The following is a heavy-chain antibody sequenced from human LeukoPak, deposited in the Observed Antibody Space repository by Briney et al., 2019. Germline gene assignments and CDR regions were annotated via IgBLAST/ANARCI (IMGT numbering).Heavy chain of an antibody. CDR1: GYTFTGYY. J-gene: IGHJ6*02. Sequence: ASVKVSCKASGYTFTGYYMHWVRQAPRQGLEWMGWINPNSGGTNYAQKFQGWVTMTRDTSISTAYMELSRLRSDDTAVYYCARGGVAEDYYYYGMDVWGQGTTVTVSS. CDR2: INPNSGGT. CDR3: ARGGVAEDYYYYGMDV. V-gene: IGHV1-2*04. D-gene: IGHD6-19*01.